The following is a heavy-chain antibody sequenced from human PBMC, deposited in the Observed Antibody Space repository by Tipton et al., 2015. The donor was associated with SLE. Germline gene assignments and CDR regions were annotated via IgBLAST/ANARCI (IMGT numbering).Heavy chain of an antibody. CDR1: GGTFSGYF. CDR2: IDHSAST. V-gene: IGHV4-34*01. CDR3: VRGLYSNIYYNYYMDV. Sequence: TLSLTCAVYGGTFSGYFWSWIRQPPGKGLEWIGEIDHSASTNYNPSLKSRVTISVNTSKNQFSRQLNSATAADTAVYYCVRGLYSNIYYNYYMDVWGKGATVTVSS. J-gene: IGHJ6*03. D-gene: IGHD4-11*01.